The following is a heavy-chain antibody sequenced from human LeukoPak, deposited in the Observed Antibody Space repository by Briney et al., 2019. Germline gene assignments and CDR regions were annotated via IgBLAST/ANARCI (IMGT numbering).Heavy chain of an antibody. CDR1: GSTVNNQG. J-gene: IGHJ4*02. Sequence: PGRCQSLSCVASGSTVNNQGMHWVRQAPGKGLEWVAVISYDGSNKYYADSVQDRFTISRGNSKNTLYLQMNSLRVEDTAVYYCTKGVLGGTQSDSAGLDSWGQGTLVTVSS. D-gene: IGHD3-16*01. CDR3: TKGVLGGTQSDSAGLDS. CDR2: ISYDGSNK. V-gene: IGHV3-30*18.